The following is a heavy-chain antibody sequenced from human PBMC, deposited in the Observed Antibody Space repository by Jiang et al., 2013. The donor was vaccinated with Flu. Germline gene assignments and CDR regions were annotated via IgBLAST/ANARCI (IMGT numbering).Heavy chain of an antibody. CDR2: ISVYSGDT. Sequence: SGAEVKKPGASVNVSCKASGYTLSNYGITWVRQAPGQGLELMGWISVYSGDTNSGQKFPGRVTIITDRSTSTVYMELRNLRSDDTGVYYCARDAAPYCGGGSCYGFFGLWGQGTLVTVSS. CDR1: GYTLSNYG. D-gene: IGHD2-15*01. J-gene: IGHJ4*02. V-gene: IGHV1-18*04. CDR3: ARDAAPYCGGGSCYGFFGL.